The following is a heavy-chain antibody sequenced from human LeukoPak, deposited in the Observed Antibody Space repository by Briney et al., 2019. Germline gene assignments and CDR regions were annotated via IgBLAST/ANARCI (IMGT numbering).Heavy chain of an antibody. CDR1: GGSISSSSYY. CDR2: IYYSGST. CDR3: ARADGGQQPYYYYYMDV. Sequence: SETLSLTCTVSGGSISSSSYYWGWIRQPPGKGLEWIGSIYYSGSTYYNPSLKSRVTISVDTSKNQFSLKLSSVTAADTAVYYCARADGGQQPYYYYYMDVWGKGTTVTVSS. J-gene: IGHJ6*03. D-gene: IGHD6-13*01. V-gene: IGHV4-39*07.